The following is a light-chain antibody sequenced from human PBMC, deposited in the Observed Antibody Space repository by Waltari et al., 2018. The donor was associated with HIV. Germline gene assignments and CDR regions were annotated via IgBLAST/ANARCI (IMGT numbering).Light chain of an antibody. CDR3: VTWADRSSGPVV. CDR1: SPKIGSNY. Sequence: QSVLTQPPSASGTPGQRITISCSGSSPKIGSNYVHWYQHLPGTAPKLLIYRNNQRASGVPDRFSGSKSGSPASLAISGLRSDDEAVYYCVTWADRSSGPVVFGGGTKVTVL. CDR2: RNN. J-gene: IGLJ2*01. V-gene: IGLV1-47*01.